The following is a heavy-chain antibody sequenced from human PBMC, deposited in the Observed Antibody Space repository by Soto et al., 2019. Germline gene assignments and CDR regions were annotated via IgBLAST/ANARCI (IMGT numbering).Heavy chain of an antibody. CDR1: GGSISSGGYS. V-gene: IGHV4-30-2*01. CDR3: VRVPDR. Sequence: SQTLSLTCAVSGGSISSGGYSWSWIRQPPGKGLEWIGYIYHSGSTYYNPSLKSRVTISVDRSKNQFSLKLSSVPGADTAVYYCVRVPDRWGQGTLVTVCS. J-gene: IGHJ5*02. CDR2: IYHSGST.